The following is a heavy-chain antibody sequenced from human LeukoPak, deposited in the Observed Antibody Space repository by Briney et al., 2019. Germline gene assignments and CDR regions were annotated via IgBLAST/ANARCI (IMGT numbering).Heavy chain of an antibody. CDR1: GFTFSSYA. Sequence: QSGGSLRPSCAASGFTFSSYAMSWVRQAPGKGLEWVSAISGSGGSTYYADSVKGRFTISRDNSKNTLYPQMNSLRAEDTAVYYCAKEDIVVVPFLLTDNWFDPWGQGTLVTVSS. CDR2: ISGSGGST. J-gene: IGHJ5*02. V-gene: IGHV3-23*01. CDR3: AKEDIVVVPFLLTDNWFDP. D-gene: IGHD2-2*01.